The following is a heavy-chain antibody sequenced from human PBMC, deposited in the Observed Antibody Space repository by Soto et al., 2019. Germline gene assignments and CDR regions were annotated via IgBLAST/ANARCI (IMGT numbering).Heavy chain of an antibody. CDR3: AREGYSGSYYTNGMDV. Sequence: GASVKVSCKASGGTFSSYAISWVRRAPGQGLEWMGGIIPIFGTANYAQKFQGRVTITADKSTSTAYMELSSLRSEDTAVYYCAREGYSGSYYTNGMDVWGQGTTVTVSS. D-gene: IGHD1-26*01. J-gene: IGHJ6*02. CDR2: IIPIFGTA. CDR1: GGTFSSYA. V-gene: IGHV1-69*06.